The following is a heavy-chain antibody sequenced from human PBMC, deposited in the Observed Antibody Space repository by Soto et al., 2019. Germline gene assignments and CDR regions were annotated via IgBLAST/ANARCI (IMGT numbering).Heavy chain of an antibody. CDR1: GFTFSSYA. V-gene: IGHV3-30-3*01. D-gene: IGHD5-18*01. CDR2: ISYDGSNK. Sequence: QVQLVESGGGVVQPGRSLRLSCAASGFTFSSYAMHWVRQAPGKGLEWVAVISYDGSNKYYADSVKGRFTISRDNSKNTLYLQMNSLRAEDTAVYYCATGGGRGYSYGGDSDYWGQGTLVTVSS. J-gene: IGHJ4*02. CDR3: ATGGGRGYSYGGDSDY.